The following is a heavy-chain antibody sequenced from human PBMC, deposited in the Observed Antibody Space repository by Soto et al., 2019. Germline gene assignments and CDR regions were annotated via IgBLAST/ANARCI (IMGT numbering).Heavy chain of an antibody. Sequence: GGSLRLSCAASGFTFSSYAMSWVRQAPGKGLEWVSAISGSGGTTYYADSVKGRFTISRDNSKNTLYLQMNSLRAEDTAVYYCAKVSSSWYAGFFDLWGQGTLVTVSS. D-gene: IGHD6-13*01. V-gene: IGHV3-23*01. J-gene: IGHJ4*02. CDR2: ISGSGGTT. CDR1: GFTFSSYA. CDR3: AKVSSSWYAGFFDL.